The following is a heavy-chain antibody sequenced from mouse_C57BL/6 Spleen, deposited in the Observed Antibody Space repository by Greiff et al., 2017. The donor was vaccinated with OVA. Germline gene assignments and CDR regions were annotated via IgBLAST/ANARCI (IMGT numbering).Heavy chain of an antibody. V-gene: IGHV1-64*01. J-gene: IGHJ1*03. CDR1: GYTFTSYW. Sequence: VQLQQSGAELVKPGASVKLSCKASGYTFTSYWMHWVKQRPGQGLEWIGMIHPNSGSTNYNEKFKSKATLTVDKSPSTAYMQLSSLTSEDSAVYYCARGDSNWYFDVWGTGTTVTVSS. CDR3: ARGDSNWYFDV. CDR2: IHPNSGST. D-gene: IGHD2-5*01.